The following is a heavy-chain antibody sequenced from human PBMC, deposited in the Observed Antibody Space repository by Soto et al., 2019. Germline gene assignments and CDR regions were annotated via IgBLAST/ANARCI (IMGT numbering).Heavy chain of an antibody. D-gene: IGHD4-17*01. CDR3: AKVNTVTTLYCGY. J-gene: IGHJ4*02. CDR2: ISGSGGST. Sequence: SLRLSCAASGFTFSSYAMSWVLQAPGKGLEWVSAISGSGGSTYYADSVKGRFTIPRDNSKNTLYLQMNSLRAEDTAVYYCAKVNTVTTLYCGYWGQGTLVTVSS. V-gene: IGHV3-23*01. CDR1: GFTFSSYA.